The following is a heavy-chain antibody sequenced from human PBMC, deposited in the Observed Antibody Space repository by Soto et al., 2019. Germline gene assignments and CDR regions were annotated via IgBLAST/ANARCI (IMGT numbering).Heavy chain of an antibody. CDR2: ISYSGST. CDR3: ARTSYCSGVDCYPYYFDY. J-gene: IGHJ4*02. Sequence: SETLSLTCTVSGDSIRSYYWSWIRQPPGKGLEWIGYISYSGSTNYNPSLKSRVTISVDTSRNQFSLKLSSVTAADTAVYYCARTSYCSGVDCYPYYFDYWGQGTLVTVSS. V-gene: IGHV4-59*01. D-gene: IGHD2-15*01. CDR1: GDSIRSYY.